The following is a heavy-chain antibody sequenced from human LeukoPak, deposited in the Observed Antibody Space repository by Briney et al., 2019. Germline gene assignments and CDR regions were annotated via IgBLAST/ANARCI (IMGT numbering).Heavy chain of an antibody. CDR3: ARILRYFEVDAFDI. V-gene: IGHV3-23*01. J-gene: IGHJ3*02. CDR1: GFTFNSYA. D-gene: IGHD3-9*01. Sequence: PGGSLRLSCAASGFTFNSYAMNWVRQAPGKGLEWVSVISGSGSSTYCADSVKGRFTISRDNSKNTLYLQMNSLRAEDTAVYYCARILRYFEVDAFDIWGQGTMVTVSS. CDR2: ISGSGSST.